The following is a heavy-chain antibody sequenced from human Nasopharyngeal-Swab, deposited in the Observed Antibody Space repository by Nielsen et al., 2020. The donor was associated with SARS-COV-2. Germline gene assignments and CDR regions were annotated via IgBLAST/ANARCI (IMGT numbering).Heavy chain of an antibody. CDR3: ARVVLRFLEWIPRLYGMDV. Sequence: WIRQPPGKGLEWGSSISSSSSYIYYADSVKGRFTISRDNAKNSLYLQMNSLRAEDTAVYYCARVVLRFLEWIPRLYGMDVWGQGTTVTVSS. D-gene: IGHD3-3*01. V-gene: IGHV3-21*01. CDR2: ISSSSSYI. J-gene: IGHJ6*02.